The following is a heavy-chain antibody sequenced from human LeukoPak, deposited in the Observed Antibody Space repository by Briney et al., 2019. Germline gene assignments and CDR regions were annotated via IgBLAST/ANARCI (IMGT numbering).Heavy chain of an antibody. V-gene: IGHV3-7*02. Sequence: GGSLRLSCAASGFTFSSYWMSWVRQAPGKGLEWVANIKQDGSEEVYVDSVRGRFTISRDNAENSLYLQMNSLRAEDTAVYYCALKSGYYGYWGRGTLVTVSS. CDR2: IKQDGSEE. D-gene: IGHD3-3*01. CDR1: GFTFSSYW. CDR3: ALKSGYYGY. J-gene: IGHJ4*02.